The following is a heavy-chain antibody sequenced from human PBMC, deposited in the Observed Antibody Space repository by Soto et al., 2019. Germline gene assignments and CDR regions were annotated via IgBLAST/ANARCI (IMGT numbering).Heavy chain of an antibody. Sequence: GGSLRLSCAASGFTFSDYYMSWIRQAPGKGLEWVSYISSTSIYTNYADSVKGRFTISRDNAKNSLYLQMDSLTAGDTGVYYCARDGGEIIPAAIGGGYGMDVWGQGTTVTVSS. V-gene: IGHV3-11*06. CDR3: ARDGGEIIPAAIGGGYGMDV. D-gene: IGHD2-2*01. CDR2: ISSTSIYT. CDR1: GFTFSDYY. J-gene: IGHJ6*02.